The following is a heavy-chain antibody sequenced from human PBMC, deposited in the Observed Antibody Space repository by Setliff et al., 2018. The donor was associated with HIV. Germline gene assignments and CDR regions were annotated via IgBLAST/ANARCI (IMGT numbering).Heavy chain of an antibody. D-gene: IGHD1-26*01. J-gene: IGHJ5*02. CDR3: VREERAADSGSYYSSRWFDR. Sequence: GGSLRLSCAASGFSVSSQYMGWVRQAPGKGLEWVSVITNGGSTYYADSVKGRFTISRDNSKNTLDLQMSSLEAEDTAVYYCVREERAADSGSYYSSRWFDRWGQGTLVTVSS. CDR1: GFSVSSQY. V-gene: IGHV3-53*01. CDR2: ITNGGST.